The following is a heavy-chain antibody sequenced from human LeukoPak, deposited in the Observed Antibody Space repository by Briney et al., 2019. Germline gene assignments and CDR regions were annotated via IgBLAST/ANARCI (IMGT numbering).Heavy chain of an antibody. D-gene: IGHD3-10*01. Sequence: GEPLQTSVQRSGSTFTSYWIGWARQLPGKGLEWMRIIYPGESDTRYSPSFQGQVTISADKSISTAYLQWSSLKASDTAMYYCARNDYYGSGRSFDYWGQGTLVTVSS. CDR1: GSTFTSYW. V-gene: IGHV5-51*01. CDR2: IYPGESDT. J-gene: IGHJ4*02. CDR3: ARNDYYGSGRSFDY.